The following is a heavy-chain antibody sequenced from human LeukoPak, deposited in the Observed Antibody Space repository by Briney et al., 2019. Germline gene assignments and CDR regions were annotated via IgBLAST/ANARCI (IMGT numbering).Heavy chain of an antibody. D-gene: IGHD3-9*01. CDR1: GFTFDDYG. CDR3: ARGRPLGYFDWADYYYCYYMDV. Sequence: GGSLRLSCAASGFTFDDYGMSWVRQAPGKGLEWVSGINWNGGRFTISRDNAKNSLYLQMNSLRAEDTALYYCARGRPLGYFDWADYYYCYYMDVWGKGTTVTVSS. J-gene: IGHJ6*03. CDR2: INWNGG. V-gene: IGHV3-20*04.